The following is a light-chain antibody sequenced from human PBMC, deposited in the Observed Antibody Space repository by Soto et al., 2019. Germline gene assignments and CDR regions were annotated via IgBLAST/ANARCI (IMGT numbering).Light chain of an antibody. V-gene: IGLV2-18*02. CDR1: SSDVGSHKS. CDR3: SAYIAGITSHV. J-gene: IGLJ1*01. Sequence: QSALTQPPSVSGSPGQSVTISCSGSSSDVGSHKSVSWYKQAPGTSPKLMIFEVNNRPSGVPDRFSESKSGNTASLTISGLQPEDEADYYCSAYIAGITSHVFGTGTKVTVL. CDR2: EVN.